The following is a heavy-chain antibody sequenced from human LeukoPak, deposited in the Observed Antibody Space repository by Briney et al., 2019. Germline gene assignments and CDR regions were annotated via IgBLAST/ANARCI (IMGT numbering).Heavy chain of an antibody. D-gene: IGHD2-15*01. J-gene: IGHJ4*02. CDR3: ARPYCSGTTCHSYFDH. CDR2: INTNTGNP. V-gene: IGHV7-4-1*02. Sequence: ASVKVSCKASGYTFTGYAMNWVRQAPGQGLEWMGWINTNTGNPTYAQGFTGRFVFPLDTSVSTAYLQISSLKAEDTAVYYCARPYCSGTTCHSYFDHWGQGALVTVSS. CDR1: GYTFTGYA.